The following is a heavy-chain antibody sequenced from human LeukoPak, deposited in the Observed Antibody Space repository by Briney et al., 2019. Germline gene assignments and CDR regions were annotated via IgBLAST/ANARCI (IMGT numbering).Heavy chain of an antibody. CDR1: GFIFRSYA. D-gene: IGHD3-3*01. V-gene: IGHV3-23*01. J-gene: IGHJ4*02. CDR2: ITANGDRT. CDR3: ATFGVIVRNNYLDY. Sequence: PGGSLRLSCVGSGFIFRSYAMTWVRQAPWKGLDWVSSITANGDRTYYADSVKGRFTISRDNSRNTLYLQMSSLRAEDTALYYCATFGVIVRNNYLDYWGQGALVAVSS.